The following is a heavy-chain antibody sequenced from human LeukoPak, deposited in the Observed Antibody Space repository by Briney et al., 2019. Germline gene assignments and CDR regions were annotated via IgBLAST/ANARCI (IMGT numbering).Heavy chain of an antibody. Sequence: ASVKVSCKASGGTFSSYAISWVRQAPGQGLEWMGRIIPIFGTANYAQKFQGRVTITTDESTSTAYMELSSLRSEGTAVYYCAVLWTQNGVVDSWGQGTLVTVSS. CDR1: GGTFSSYA. J-gene: IGHJ4*02. V-gene: IGHV1-69*05. CDR3: AVLWTQNGVVDS. CDR2: IIPIFGTA. D-gene: IGHD2/OR15-2a*01.